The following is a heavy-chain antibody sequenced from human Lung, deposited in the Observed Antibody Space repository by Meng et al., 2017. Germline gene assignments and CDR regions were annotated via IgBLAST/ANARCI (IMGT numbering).Heavy chain of an antibody. J-gene: IGHJ4*02. CDR3: ARGPATMAHDFDY. D-gene: IGHD5-24*01. Sequence: RARLLTTSATVSHTCVVSGGTFSDYSWSWIRQPPGKGLEWIGEINHSGSTNYNPSLESRATISVDTSQNNLSLKLSSVTAADSAVYYCARGPATMAHDFDYWGQGTLVTVSS. CDR1: GGTFSDYS. V-gene: IGHV4-34*01. CDR2: INHSGST.